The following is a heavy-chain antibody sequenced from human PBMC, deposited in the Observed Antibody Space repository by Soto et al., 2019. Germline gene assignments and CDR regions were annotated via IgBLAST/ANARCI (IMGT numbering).Heavy chain of an antibody. D-gene: IGHD5-18*01. J-gene: IGHJ4*02. CDR3: ARARGYSYGYLWDY. CDR2: IYSGGST. CDR1: GFTVSSNY. V-gene: IGHV3-66*02. Sequence: GGSLRLSCAAPGFTVSSNYMSWVRQAPGKGLEWVSVIYSGGSTYYADSVKGRFTISRDNSKNTLYLQMNSLRAEDTAVYYCARARGYSYGYLWDYWGQGTLVTVSS.